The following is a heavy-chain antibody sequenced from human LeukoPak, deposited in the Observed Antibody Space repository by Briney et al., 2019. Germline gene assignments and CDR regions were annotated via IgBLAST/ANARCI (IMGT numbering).Heavy chain of an antibody. CDR2: ISWNSGSI. CDR3: AKDLYSSPLIGNMDV. CDR1: GFSLDDYA. J-gene: IGHJ6*02. D-gene: IGHD6-13*01. Sequence: PGGSLRLSCAASGFSLDDYAMHWVRQVPGKGLEGGSGISWNSGSIGYADSVKGRFTISRDNATNSLYLQMNSPRAEDTALYYCAKDLYSSPLIGNMDVWGQGTTVTVSS. V-gene: IGHV3-9*01.